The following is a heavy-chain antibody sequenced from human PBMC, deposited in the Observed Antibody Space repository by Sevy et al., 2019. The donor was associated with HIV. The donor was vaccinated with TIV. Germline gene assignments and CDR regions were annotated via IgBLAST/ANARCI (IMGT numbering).Heavy chain of an antibody. CDR1: GFIFSDFY. CDR3: VREAANVRYFDS. V-gene: IGHV3-21*01. J-gene: IGHJ4*02. D-gene: IGHD3-10*02. CDR2: ISGSGSYI. Sequence: GGSLRLSCAASGFIFSDFYMNWVRQAPGKGLEWVSSISGSGSYIYYADSVQGRFTISRDNVKNSLYLQMNSLRAEDTAVYYCVREAANVRYFDSWGQGILVTVSS.